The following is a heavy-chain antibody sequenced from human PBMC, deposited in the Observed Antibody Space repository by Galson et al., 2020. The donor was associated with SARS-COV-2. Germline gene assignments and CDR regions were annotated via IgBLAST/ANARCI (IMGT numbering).Heavy chain of an antibody. CDR1: GGTFSSYA. D-gene: IGHD3-10*01. J-gene: IGHJ6*02. Sequence: SVTVSCKASGGTFSSYAISWVRQAPGQGLEWMGGIIPIFGTANYAQKFQGRVTITADESTSTAYMELSSLRSEDTAVYYCARFTPDYGSGSPGDRLDYYYYGMDVWGQGSTVTVSS. CDR3: ARFTPDYGSGSPGDRLDYYYYGMDV. CDR2: IIPIFGTA. V-gene: IGHV1-69*13.